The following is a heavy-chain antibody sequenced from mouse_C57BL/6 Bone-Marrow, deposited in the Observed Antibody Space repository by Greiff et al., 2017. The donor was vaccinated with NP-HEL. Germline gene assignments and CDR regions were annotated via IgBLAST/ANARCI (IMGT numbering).Heavy chain of an antibody. J-gene: IGHJ1*03. D-gene: IGHD2-3*01. V-gene: IGHV1-80*01. Sequence: VQLQQSGASVKISCKASGYAFSSYWMNWVKQRPGKGLEWIGQIYPGDGDTNYNGKFKGKATLTADKSSSTAYMQLSSLTSEDSAVYFCARLRDGYYWYFDVWGTGTTVTVSS. CDR3: ARLRDGYYWYFDV. CDR2: IYPGDGDT. CDR1: GYAFSSYW.